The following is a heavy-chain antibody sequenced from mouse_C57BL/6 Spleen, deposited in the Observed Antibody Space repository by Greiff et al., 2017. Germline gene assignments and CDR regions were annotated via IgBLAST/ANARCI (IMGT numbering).Heavy chain of an antibody. CDR2: IYPRRGNT. CDR3: AGKATPYCSNHYAMDY. Sequence: VQLQQSGAELARPGASVKLSCKASGYTFTGYGISWVKQRTGQGLEWIGEIYPRRGNTYYNEKFKGKATLTADNSSSTAYMVLRSLTSEDSAVYFCAGKATPYCSNHYAMDYWGQGTSVTVSA. CDR1: GYTFTGYG. V-gene: IGHV1-81*01. J-gene: IGHJ4*01. D-gene: IGHD2-5*01.